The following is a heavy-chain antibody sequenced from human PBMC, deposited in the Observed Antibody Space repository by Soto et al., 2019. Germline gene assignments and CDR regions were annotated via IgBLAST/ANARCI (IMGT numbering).Heavy chain of an antibody. D-gene: IGHD6-13*01. J-gene: IGHJ4*02. V-gene: IGHV4-61*01. CDR2: IYYSGST. Sequence: QVQLQESGPGLVKPSETLSLTCTVSGGSVSSGSYYWSWIRQPPGKGLECIGYIYYSGSTNYNPPLKSRVNIPVATSKNQFSLKLSPVTAADTAVDSCARFSSSWGLVNDFDNWGQGTLVTVSS. CDR1: GGSVSSGSYY. CDR3: ARFSSSWGLVNDFDN.